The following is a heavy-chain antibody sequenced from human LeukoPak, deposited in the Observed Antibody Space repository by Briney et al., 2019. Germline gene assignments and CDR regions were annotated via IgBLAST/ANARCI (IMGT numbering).Heavy chain of an antibody. CDR2: INAGNGNT. V-gene: IGHV1-3*03. CDR1: GYTFTSYA. J-gene: IGHJ3*02. CDR3: AREGGARVLVVAAWGAFDI. D-gene: IGHD2-15*01. Sequence: GASVKVSCKASGYTFTSYAMHWVRQAPGQRLEWMGWINAGNGNTKYSQEFQGRVTITRDTSASTAYMELSSLRSEDMAVYYCAREGGARVLVVAAWGAFDIWGQGTMVTVSS.